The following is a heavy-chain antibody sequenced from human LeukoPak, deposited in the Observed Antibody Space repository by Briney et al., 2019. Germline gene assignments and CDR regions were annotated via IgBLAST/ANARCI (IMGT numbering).Heavy chain of an antibody. CDR2: VRSYNGNT. V-gene: IGHV1-18*01. Sequence: ASVKVCFKPSVYTLPRSVISWVRQSPGQGREWGGWVRSYNGNTNYAQKLQGRVTMTAHTPTSTAYMELRSLGSDDTAVYCCARDRIVPRNWFDPWGQGTLVTVSS. D-gene: IGHD2-8*01. CDR3: ARDRIVPRNWFDP. J-gene: IGHJ5*02. CDR1: VYTLPRSV.